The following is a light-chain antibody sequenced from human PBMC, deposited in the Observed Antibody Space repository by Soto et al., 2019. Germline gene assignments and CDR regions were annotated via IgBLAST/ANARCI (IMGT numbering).Light chain of an antibody. CDR3: QQYIKWPIT. Sequence: EIVMTQSPATLSVAPGERVTFSCRASQGVSRKLAWYQHKPGQAPRLLISDASTRATGIPARFSGSGSGTEFTLTVSSLQSEDFAVYYCQQYIKWPITFGQGTRLEIK. V-gene: IGKV3-15*01. J-gene: IGKJ5*01. CDR2: DAS. CDR1: QGVSRK.